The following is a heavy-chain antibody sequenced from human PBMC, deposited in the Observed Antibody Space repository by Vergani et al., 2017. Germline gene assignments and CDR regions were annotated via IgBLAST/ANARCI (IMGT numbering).Heavy chain of an antibody. CDR1: GFTFSSYG. CDR2: ISYDGSNK. D-gene: IGHD3-22*01. V-gene: IGHV3-30*18. J-gene: IGHJ4*02. CDR3: AKDQDSSGYWAFDY. Sequence: QVQLVESGGGVVQPGRSLRLSCAASGFTFSSYGMHWVRQAPGKGLEWVAVISYDGSNKYYADSVKGRFTISRDNSKNTLYLQMNSLRAEDTAVYYCAKDQDSSGYWAFDYWGQGTLVTVSS.